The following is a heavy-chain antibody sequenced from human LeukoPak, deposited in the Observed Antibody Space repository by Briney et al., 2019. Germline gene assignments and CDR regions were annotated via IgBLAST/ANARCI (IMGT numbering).Heavy chain of an antibody. CDR1: GFTFSSYE. CDR3: AMGYSYGLRY. J-gene: IGHJ4*02. Sequence: GGSLRLSCTASGFTFSSYEMNWVRQAPGKGLGWVSYISSSGSTIYYADSVKGRFTISRDNAKNSLYLQMDSLRAEDTAVYYCAMGYSYGLRYWGQGTLVTVSS. D-gene: IGHD5-18*01. CDR2: ISSSGSTI. V-gene: IGHV3-48*03.